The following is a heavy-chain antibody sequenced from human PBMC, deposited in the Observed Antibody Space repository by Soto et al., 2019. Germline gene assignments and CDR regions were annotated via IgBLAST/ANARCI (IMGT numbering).Heavy chain of an antibody. D-gene: IGHD2-2*01. V-gene: IGHV4-38-2*01. CDR2: IYHSGST. CDR1: GYSISSGYY. CDR3: ARSAHIEVVQYFFDY. J-gene: IGHJ4*02. Sequence: PSETLSLTCAVSGYSISSGYYWGWVRQPPGKGLEWIGSIYHSGSTYYNPSLKSRVTISVDTSKNQFSLKLSSVTAADTAVYYCARSAHIEVVQYFFDYWGQGTPDTVSS.